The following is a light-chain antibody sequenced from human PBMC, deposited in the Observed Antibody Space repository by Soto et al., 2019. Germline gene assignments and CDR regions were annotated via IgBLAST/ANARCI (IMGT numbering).Light chain of an antibody. CDR1: SSDVGAYNS. CDR3: SSYTSSSTWV. J-gene: IGLJ3*02. Sequence: QSALTQPASVSGSPGQSITISCTGTSSDVGAYNSVSWYQQHPGKAPKLMIYDVSNRPSGVSSRFSGSKSGNTASLTISGLQAEDEADYYCSSYTSSSTWVFGGGTKLTVL. CDR2: DVS. V-gene: IGLV2-14*03.